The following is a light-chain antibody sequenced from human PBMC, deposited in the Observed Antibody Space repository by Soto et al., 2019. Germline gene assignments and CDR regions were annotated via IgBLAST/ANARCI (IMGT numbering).Light chain of an antibody. V-gene: IGKV2-28*01. J-gene: IGKJ1*01. CDR1: QSLLHSNGYIY. CDR2: LGS. Sequence: DIVMTQSPLSLPVTPGEPASISCRSSQSLLHSNGYIYLDWYLQKPGQSPQLLIYLGSNRASGVPDRFSGSASRTDFTLKISRVEAEDVGVYYCMQALQTPRTFGQGTKVEIK. CDR3: MQALQTPRT.